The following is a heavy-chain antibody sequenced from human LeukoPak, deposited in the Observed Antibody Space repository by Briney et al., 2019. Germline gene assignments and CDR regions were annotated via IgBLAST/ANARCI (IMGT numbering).Heavy chain of an antibody. D-gene: IGHD1-1*01. CDR2: MSYTKDTV. CDR1: GFTFTGHA. CDR3: TGDLRPGGTDI. Sequence: GMSLRLSCAASGFTFTGHAMHWIRQAPGKGLEWVSGMSYTKDTVDYADSVKGRFTVSRDDAKSTFFLQKNSLRPEDTAFYFCTGDLRPGGTDIWGQGATVTVSS. J-gene: IGHJ6*02. V-gene: IGHV3-9*01.